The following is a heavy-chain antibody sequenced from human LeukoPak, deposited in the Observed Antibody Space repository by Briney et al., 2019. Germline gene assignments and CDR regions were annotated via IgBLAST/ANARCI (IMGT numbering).Heavy chain of an antibody. Sequence: GESLKISCKASGYTYMRYWIGWVRQMPGKGLEWMGIIYPGDSDTRYSPSFQGQVTISADKSISTAYLQWSSLKASDTAMYYCARRAGSSGWFKFDPWGQGTLVTVSS. D-gene: IGHD6-19*01. CDR3: ARRAGSSGWFKFDP. J-gene: IGHJ5*02. CDR1: GYTYMRYW. V-gene: IGHV5-51*01. CDR2: IYPGDSDT.